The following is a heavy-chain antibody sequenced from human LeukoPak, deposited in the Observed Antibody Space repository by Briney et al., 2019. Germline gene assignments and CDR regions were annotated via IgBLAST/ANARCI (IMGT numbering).Heavy chain of an antibody. CDR3: ARGTTRYKFDY. CDR2: INPSGGST. J-gene: IGHJ4*02. Sequence: ASVKVSCKAPGYIFTGFYMHWVRQAPGQGLEWMGIINPSGGSTSYAQKFQGRVTMTRDTSTSTVYMELSSLRSEDPAVYYCARGTTRYKFDYWGQGTLVTVSS. CDR1: GYIFTGFY. V-gene: IGHV1-46*01. D-gene: IGHD5-18*01.